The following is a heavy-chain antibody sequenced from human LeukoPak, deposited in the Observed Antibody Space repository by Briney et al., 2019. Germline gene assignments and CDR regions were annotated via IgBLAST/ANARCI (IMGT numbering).Heavy chain of an antibody. J-gene: IGHJ3*02. CDR3: ATPRGDDVFDI. Sequence: PGGSLRLSCAASGFTVSSNYMSWVRQAPGKGLEYISAISSNGDSTYYANSVKGRFTISRDNSKNTLYLQMGSLRAEDMAVYYCATPRGDDVFDIWGQGTMVTVSS. V-gene: IGHV3-64*01. CDR2: ISSNGDST. D-gene: IGHD3-16*01. CDR1: GFTVSSNY.